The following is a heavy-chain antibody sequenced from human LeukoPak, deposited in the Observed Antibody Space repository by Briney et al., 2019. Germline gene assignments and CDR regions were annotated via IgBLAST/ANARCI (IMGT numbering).Heavy chain of an antibody. CDR2: ITSDGSYT. CDR1: GFSFSTYW. Sequence: PGGSLRLSCAASGFSFSTYWMHWVRQAPGKGLGWVSRITSDGSYTNYADSVKGRFTISRDNAKKTLYLQMNSLRVEDTAIYYCTRPSAGGGLASDYWGQGTLVTVSS. CDR3: TRPSAGGGLASDY. V-gene: IGHV3-74*01. D-gene: IGHD3-10*01. J-gene: IGHJ4*02.